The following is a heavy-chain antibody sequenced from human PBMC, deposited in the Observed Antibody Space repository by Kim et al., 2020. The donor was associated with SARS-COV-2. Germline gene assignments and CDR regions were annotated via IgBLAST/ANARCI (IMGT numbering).Heavy chain of an antibody. V-gene: IGHV4-4*07. CDR2: INTSGTT. CDR1: DGSIISTYY. J-gene: IGHJ5*01. D-gene: IGHD3-10*01. CDR3: ARGAYGSGSLGWFDS. Sequence: SETLSPTCTVSDGSIISTYYWSWIRQPAGKGLEWIGRINTSGTTNYNPSLKSRVSMSVDTSKNQFSLKLTSVTAADTALYYCARGAYGSGSLGWFDSWG.